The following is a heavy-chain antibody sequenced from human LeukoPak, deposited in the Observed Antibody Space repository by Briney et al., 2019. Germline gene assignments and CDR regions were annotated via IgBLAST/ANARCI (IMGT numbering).Heavy chain of an antibody. CDR1: GGTFSSYA. CDR2: IIPIFGTA. J-gene: IGHJ6*03. CDR3: ARVLYCSSTRCYKWGGYMDV. Sequence: SVKVSCKASGGTFSSYAISWVRQAPGQGLEWMGGIIPIFGTANYAQKFQGRVTITADESTSTAYMELSSLRSEDTAVYYCARVLYCSSTRCYKWGGYMDVWGKGTTVTVSS. V-gene: IGHV1-69*13. D-gene: IGHD2-2*02.